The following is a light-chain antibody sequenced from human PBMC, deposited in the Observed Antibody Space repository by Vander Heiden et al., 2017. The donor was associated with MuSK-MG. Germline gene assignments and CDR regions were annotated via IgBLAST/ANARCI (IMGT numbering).Light chain of an antibody. CDR2: GAS. CDR3: QQYKSWPRT. CDR1: QSVSSY. J-gene: IGKJ1*01. V-gene: IGKV3-15*01. Sequence: MTQSPATLSGSPGDRATLSCRASQSVSSYLAWYQQKPGQAPRLLIYGASTRATGIPSRFSGSGSGTDFTLTISSLQSEDFAVYYCQQYKSWPRTFGQGTKVXIK.